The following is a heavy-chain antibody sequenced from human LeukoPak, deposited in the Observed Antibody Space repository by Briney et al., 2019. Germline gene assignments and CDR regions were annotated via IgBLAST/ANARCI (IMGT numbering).Heavy chain of an antibody. V-gene: IGHV3-23*01. CDR3: AKDSSIMVRGEIDY. Sequence: GGSLRLSCAASEFTFSTYAMSWVRQAPGRGLEWVSSINYGGDTTYYADSVKGRFTISRDNSKNTLYLQMNSLRAEDTAVYYCAKDSSIMVRGEIDYWGQGTLVTVSS. CDR1: EFTFSTYA. D-gene: IGHD3-10*01. CDR2: INYGGDTT. J-gene: IGHJ4*02.